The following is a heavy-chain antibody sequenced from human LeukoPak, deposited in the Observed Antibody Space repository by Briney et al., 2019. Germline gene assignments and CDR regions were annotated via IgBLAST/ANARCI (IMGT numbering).Heavy chain of an antibody. D-gene: IGHD2-21*02. V-gene: IGHV3-23*01. CDR1: GFTFSTFA. CDR2: IIGASGAT. Sequence: PGGPLRLSCGDSGFTFSTFAMTWVRQAPGKGLEWVSAIIGASGATYYADSLKGRFTISRDNSKNTLYLQMNSLRAEDTAVYYCAVYCSGGCYSGLVWGQGTRVSVSS. CDR3: AVYCSGGCYSGLV. J-gene: IGHJ4*02.